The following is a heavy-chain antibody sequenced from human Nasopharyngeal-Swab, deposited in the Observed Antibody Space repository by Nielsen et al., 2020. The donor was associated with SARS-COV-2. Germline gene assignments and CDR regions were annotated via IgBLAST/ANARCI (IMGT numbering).Heavy chain of an antibody. CDR3: ANSGIAVAGTMY. Sequence: GESLKISCAASGFTFSSYGMHWVRQAPGKGLEWASVISYDGSNKYYADSVKGRFTISRDNSKNTLYLQMNSLRAEDTAVYYCANSGIAVAGTMYWGQGTLVTVSS. D-gene: IGHD6-19*01. CDR2: ISYDGSNK. J-gene: IGHJ4*02. CDR1: GFTFSSYG. V-gene: IGHV3-30*18.